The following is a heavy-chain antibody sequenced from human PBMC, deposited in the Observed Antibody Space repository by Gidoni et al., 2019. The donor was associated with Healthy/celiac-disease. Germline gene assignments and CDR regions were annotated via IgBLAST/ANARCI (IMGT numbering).Heavy chain of an antibody. CDR1: GGSISSSNW. V-gene: IGHV4-4*02. CDR2: IYHSGST. Sequence: QVQLQESGPGLVKPSGTLSLTCAVSGGSISSSNWWSWVRQPPGKGLEWIGEIYHSGSTNYNPSLKSRVTISVDKSKNQFSLKLSSVTAADTAVYYCASVGGYSYGLPIIELFDYWGQGTLVTVSS. D-gene: IGHD5-18*01. CDR3: ASVGGYSYGLPIIELFDY. J-gene: IGHJ4*02.